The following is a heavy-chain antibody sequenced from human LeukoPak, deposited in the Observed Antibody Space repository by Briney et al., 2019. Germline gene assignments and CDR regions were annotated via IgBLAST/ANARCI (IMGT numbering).Heavy chain of an antibody. CDR2: MNHNSGNT. J-gene: IGHJ4*02. D-gene: IGHD3-10*01. V-gene: IGHV1-8*01. CDR1: GYTFTSYY. CDR3: ARAARYYGSGSYYQYYFDY. Sequence: GASVKVSWKASGYTFTSYYINWVPQATGQGLEWMGWMNHNSGNTGYAQKFQGRVTMTRNTSISTAYMELSSLRSEDTAVYYCARAARYYGSGSYYQYYFDYWGQGTLVTVSS.